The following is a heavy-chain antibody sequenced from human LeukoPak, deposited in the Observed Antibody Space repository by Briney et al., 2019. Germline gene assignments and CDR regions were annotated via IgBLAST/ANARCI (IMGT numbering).Heavy chain of an antibody. Sequence: SGTLSLTCAVSGGSISSSNWWSWVRQPPGKGLEWIGEIYHSGSTNYNPSLKSRVTISVDKSKNQFSLKLSSVTAADTAVYYCARADCGDDCYHRYYFYMDVWGKGTTVTVSS. V-gene: IGHV4-4*02. CDR1: GGSISSSNW. D-gene: IGHD2-21*01. J-gene: IGHJ6*03. CDR3: ARADCGDDCYHRYYFYMDV. CDR2: IYHSGST.